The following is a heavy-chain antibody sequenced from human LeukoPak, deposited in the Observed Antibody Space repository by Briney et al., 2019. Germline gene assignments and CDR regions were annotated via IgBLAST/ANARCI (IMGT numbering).Heavy chain of an antibody. CDR3: AKKPPKA. V-gene: IGHV3-23*01. CDR2: IINSGGST. J-gene: IGHJ5*02. CDR1: GFTFSHYG. Sequence: GGSLRLSCAASGFTFSHYGMSWVRLAPGKGLEWVSGIINSGGSTYYADSVKGRFTISRDNSKNTLYLQMNSLRAEDTAVYYCAKKPPKAWGQGTLVTVSS.